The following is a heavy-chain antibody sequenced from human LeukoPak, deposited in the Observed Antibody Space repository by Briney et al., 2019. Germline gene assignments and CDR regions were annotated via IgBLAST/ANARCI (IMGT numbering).Heavy chain of an antibody. CDR3: ARERSYDILTELRANDAFDI. D-gene: IGHD3-9*01. J-gene: IGHJ3*02. CDR2: IHYSGST. Sequence: PSETLSLTCTVSGGSISSSNYYWGWIRQPPGKGLEWIGSIHYSGSTYYNPSLKSRVTISLDTSKNQFSLKLSSVTAADTAVYYCARERSYDILTELRANDAFDIWGQGTMVTVSS. CDR1: GGSISSSNYY. V-gene: IGHV4-39*07.